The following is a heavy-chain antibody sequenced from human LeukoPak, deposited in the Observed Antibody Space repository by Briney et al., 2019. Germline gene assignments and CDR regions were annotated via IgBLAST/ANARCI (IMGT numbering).Heavy chain of an antibody. CDR2: IIPIFATS. Sequence: SVKVSCKASGGTFSSYAISWVRQAPEQGLEWMGGIIPIFATSSYAQKFQGRVTITADESTSTAYMELSSLRSEDTAVYYCARRYCGGDCYHWYFDLWGRGTLVTVSS. V-gene: IGHV1-69*13. J-gene: IGHJ2*01. CDR1: GGTFSSYA. CDR3: ARRYCGGDCYHWYFDL. D-gene: IGHD2-21*02.